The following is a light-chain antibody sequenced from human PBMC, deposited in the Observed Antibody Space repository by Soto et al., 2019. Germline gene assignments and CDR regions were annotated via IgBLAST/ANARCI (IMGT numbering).Light chain of an antibody. V-gene: IGLV1-40*01. CDR3: QSYDSSLSGVV. Sequence: QSVLTQPPSVSGASRQRVTSSCTRSSSNIGAGYDVHWYQQLPGTAPKLLINGNSNRPSGVPDRFSGSKSGTSASLAITGLQAEDEADYYCQSYDSSLSGVVFGGGTKLTVL. CDR1: SSNIGAGYD. CDR2: GNS. J-gene: IGLJ2*01.